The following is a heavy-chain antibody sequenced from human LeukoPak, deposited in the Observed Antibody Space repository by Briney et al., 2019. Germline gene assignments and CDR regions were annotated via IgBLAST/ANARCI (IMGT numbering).Heavy chain of an antibody. CDR2: SDPHQT. CDR3: ARESCSSTSCYDDY. V-gene: IGHV1-24*01. J-gene: IGHJ4*02. Sequence: ASVKVSCKVSGYTLINLSMHWVRQAPGKGLEWMGSSDPHQTNYARNFQGRLTMTEDTSADTAYMELSSLRSDDTAVYYCARESCSSTSCYDDYWGQGTLVTVSS. D-gene: IGHD2-2*01. CDR1: GYTLINLS.